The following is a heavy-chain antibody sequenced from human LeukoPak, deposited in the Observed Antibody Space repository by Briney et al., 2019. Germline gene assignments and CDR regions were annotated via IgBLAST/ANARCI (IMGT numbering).Heavy chain of an antibody. Sequence: GGSLRLSCAASGFTFSSYEMNWGRQAPGKGLGWVSYISSSGSTIYYANSVKGRFTISRDNAKNSLYLQMNSLRAEDTAVYYCARDYCSSTSCYSPGMDVWGQGTTVTVSS. D-gene: IGHD2-2*02. CDR2: ISSSGSTI. CDR3: ARDYCSSTSCYSPGMDV. CDR1: GFTFSSYE. J-gene: IGHJ6*02. V-gene: IGHV3-48*03.